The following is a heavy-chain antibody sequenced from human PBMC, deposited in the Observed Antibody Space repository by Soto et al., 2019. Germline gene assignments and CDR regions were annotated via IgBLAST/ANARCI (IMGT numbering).Heavy chain of an antibody. CDR1: GFTFSSYG. Sequence: QVQLVESGGGVVQPGRSLRLSCAASGFTFSSYGMHWVRQAPGKGLEWVAVISYDGSNKYYADSVKGRFTISRDNFKNTVYLQMNSLRAEDTAVYYCAKEGGSSGWTPDYWGQGTLVTVSS. J-gene: IGHJ4*02. V-gene: IGHV3-30*18. D-gene: IGHD6-19*01. CDR2: ISYDGSNK. CDR3: AKEGGSSGWTPDY.